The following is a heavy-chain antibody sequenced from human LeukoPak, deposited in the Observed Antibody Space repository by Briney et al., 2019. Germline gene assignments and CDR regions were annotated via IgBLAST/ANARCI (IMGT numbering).Heavy chain of an antibody. D-gene: IGHD3-22*01. Sequence: GGSLRLSCAVSGFPFTRLYMSWIRQAPGEGLEWISYIGLSGSPLDYADSVRGRFTISRDNAKNSLYLKMNSLRAEDTAVYYCARKDFSSGSFSYWGQGTLVTVSS. J-gene: IGHJ4*02. V-gene: IGHV3-11*04. CDR1: GFPFTRLY. CDR3: ARKDFSSGSFSY. CDR2: IGLSGSPL.